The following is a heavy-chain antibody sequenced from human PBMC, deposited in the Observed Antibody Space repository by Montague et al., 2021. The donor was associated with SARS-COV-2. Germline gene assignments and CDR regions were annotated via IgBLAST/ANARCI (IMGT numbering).Heavy chain of an antibody. D-gene: IGHD3-3*01. Sequence: SETLSLTCTVSGGSLSGYYWSWIRQPPGKGLEWIGEINHRGTTSDNPSLKSRVALSLDTSRNQFSLNLNSVTAADTAVYYCVRGPAVKSYYDFWSGPKWFDPWGQGNLVTVSS. CDR3: VRGPAVKSYYDFWSGPKWFDP. CDR2: INHRGTT. CDR1: GGSLSGYY. V-gene: IGHV4-34*01. J-gene: IGHJ5*02.